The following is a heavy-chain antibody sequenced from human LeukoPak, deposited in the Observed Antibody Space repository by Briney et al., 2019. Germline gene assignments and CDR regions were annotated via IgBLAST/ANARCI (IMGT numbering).Heavy chain of an antibody. Sequence: SQTLSLTCTVSGGSISSSSYYWGWIRQPPGKGLEWIGSIYYSGSTYYDPSLKSRVTISVDTSKNQFSLKLSSVTAADTAVYYCARHRAYSSSFRDLDYWGQGTLVTVSS. CDR3: ARHRAYSSSFRDLDY. J-gene: IGHJ4*02. V-gene: IGHV4-39*01. CDR1: GGSISSSSYY. D-gene: IGHD6-6*01. CDR2: IYYSGST.